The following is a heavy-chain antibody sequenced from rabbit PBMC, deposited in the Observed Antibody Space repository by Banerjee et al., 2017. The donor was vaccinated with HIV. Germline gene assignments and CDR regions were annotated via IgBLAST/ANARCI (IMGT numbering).Heavy chain of an antibody. J-gene: IGHJ6*01. V-gene: IGHV1S45*01. D-gene: IGHD7-1*01. CDR1: GLSFSNKYV. CDR2: INTNSGNA. Sequence: QEQLVESGGGLVKPEGSLTLTCTASGLSFSNKYVMCWVRQAPGKGLEWIACINTNSGNAVYASWAKGRFTISKTSSTTVTLQMTSLTAADTATYFCARDGFGTGPDYDLWGPGTLVTVS. CDR3: ARDGFGTGPDYDL.